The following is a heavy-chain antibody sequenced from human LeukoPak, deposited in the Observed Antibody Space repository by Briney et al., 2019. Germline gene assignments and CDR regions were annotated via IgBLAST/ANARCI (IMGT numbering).Heavy chain of an antibody. D-gene: IGHD4-17*01. CDR3: ARVDGHMDV. J-gene: IGHJ6*03. CDR1: GFTFNQYA. CDR2: LSGSGGST. V-gene: IGHV3-23*01. Sequence: GGSLRLSCVASGFTFNQYAMSWVRQAPGKGLEWVSTLSGSGGSTYYADSVKGRFTISRDNSKNTLYLQMNSLRAEDTAVYYCARVDGHMDVWGKGTTVTVSS.